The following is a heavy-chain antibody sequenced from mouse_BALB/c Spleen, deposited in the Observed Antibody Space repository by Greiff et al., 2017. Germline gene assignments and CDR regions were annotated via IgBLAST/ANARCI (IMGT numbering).Heavy chain of an antibody. CDR3: ARCTTAAWFAY. V-gene: IGHV5-17*02. CDR2: ISSGSSTI. D-gene: IGHD1-2*01. Sequence: EVKLVESGGGLVQPGGSRKLSCAASGFTFSSFGMHWVRQAPEKGLEWVAYISSGSSTIYYADTVKGRFTISRDNPKNTLFLQMTSLRSEDTAMYYCARCTTAAWFAYWGQGTLVTVSA. CDR1: GFTFSSFG. J-gene: IGHJ3*01.